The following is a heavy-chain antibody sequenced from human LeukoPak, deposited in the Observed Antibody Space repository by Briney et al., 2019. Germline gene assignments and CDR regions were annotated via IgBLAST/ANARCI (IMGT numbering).Heavy chain of an antibody. CDR2: IYYSGST. V-gene: IGHV4-59*01. CDR1: GGSISSYY. CDR3: ARWARGVGFDP. J-gene: IGHJ5*02. D-gene: IGHD3-10*01. Sequence: PSETLSLTCTVSGGSISSYYWSWIRQRPGKGLEWIGYIYYSGSTNYNPSLKSRVTISVDTSKNQFSLKLSSVTAADTAVYYCARWARGVGFDPWGQGTLVTVSS.